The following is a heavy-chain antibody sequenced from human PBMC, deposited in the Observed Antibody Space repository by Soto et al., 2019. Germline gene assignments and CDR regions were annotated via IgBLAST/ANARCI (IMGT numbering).Heavy chain of an antibody. CDR2: ISAYNGNT. D-gene: IGHD6-6*01. V-gene: IGHV1-18*01. Sequence: ASVKVSCKASGYTFTSYGISWVRQAPGQGLEWMGWISAYNGNTNYAQKLQGRVTMTTDTSTSTAYMELRSLRSDDTAVYYCARDPVPRHSAARRMDVWGKGPTGTVSS. J-gene: IGHJ6*04. CDR3: ARDPVPRHSAARRMDV. CDR1: GYTFTSYG.